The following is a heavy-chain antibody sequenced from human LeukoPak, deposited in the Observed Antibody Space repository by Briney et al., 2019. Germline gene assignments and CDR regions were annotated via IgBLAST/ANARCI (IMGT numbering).Heavy chain of an antibody. Sequence: PGGSLRPSCAASGFTVITNDMTWVRQARGKGLEWVSVLYSDGNTKYADSVQGRFTISRDNSKNTLYLEMNSLSPDDTAVYYCARGVEPLAANTLAYWGQGTLVTVSS. V-gene: IGHV3-53*01. D-gene: IGHD1-14*01. CDR1: GFTVITND. CDR2: LYSDGNT. CDR3: ARGVEPLAANTLAY. J-gene: IGHJ4*02.